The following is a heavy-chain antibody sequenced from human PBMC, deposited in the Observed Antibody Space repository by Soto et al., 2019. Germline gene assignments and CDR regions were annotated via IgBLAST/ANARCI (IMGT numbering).Heavy chain of an antibody. J-gene: IGHJ6*02. CDR2: INSDGSST. Sequence: EVQLVESGGGLVQPGGSLRLSCAASGFTFSSYWMHWVRQAPGKGLVWVSRINSDGSSTSYADSVKGRFTISRDNAKNTLYLQMNSLRAEDTAVHYCARTVVNYYYYGMDVWGQGTTVTVSS. CDR3: ARTVVNYYYYGMDV. V-gene: IGHV3-74*01. D-gene: IGHD3-22*01. CDR1: GFTFSSYW.